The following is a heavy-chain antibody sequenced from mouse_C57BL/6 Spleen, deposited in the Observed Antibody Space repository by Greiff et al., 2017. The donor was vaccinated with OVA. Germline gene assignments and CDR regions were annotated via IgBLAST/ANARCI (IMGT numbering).Heavy chain of an antibody. CDR1: GYTFTSYW. CDR2: IYPSDSET. V-gene: IGHV1-61*01. CDR3: ANLYAMDY. Sequence: QVQLQQPGAELVRPGSSVKLSCKASGYTFTSYWMDWVKQRPGQGLEWIGNIYPSDSETHYNQKFKDKATLTVDKSSSTAYMQLSSLTSADSAVYYCANLYAMDYWGQGTSVTVSS. J-gene: IGHJ4*01.